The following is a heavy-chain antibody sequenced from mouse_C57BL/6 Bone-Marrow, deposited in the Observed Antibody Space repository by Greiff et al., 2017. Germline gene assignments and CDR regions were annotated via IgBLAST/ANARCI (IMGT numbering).Heavy chain of an antibody. J-gene: IGHJ4*01. D-gene: IGHD1-1*01. CDR3: AKEWITTVVAPPAMDY. CDR2: IHPNSGST. Sequence: VQLQQPGAELVKPGASVKLSCKASGYTFTSYWMHWVKQRPGQGLEWIGMIHPNSGSTNYNEKFKSKATLTVDKSSSTASMQLSSLTSEDSAVYYCAKEWITTVVAPPAMDYWGQGTSVTVSS. CDR1: GYTFTSYW. V-gene: IGHV1-64*01.